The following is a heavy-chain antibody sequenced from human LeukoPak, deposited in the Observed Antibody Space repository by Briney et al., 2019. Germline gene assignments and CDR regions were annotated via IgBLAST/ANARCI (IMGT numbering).Heavy chain of an antibody. CDR2: ISSSGSTI. CDR3: ACGSGSFYYYYGMDV. V-gene: IGHV3-48*03. J-gene: IGHJ6*04. CDR1: GFTLSSYE. D-gene: IGHD3-10*01. Sequence: GGSLRLSCAASGFTLSSYEMNWVRQAPGKGLEWVSYISSSGSTIYYADSVKGRFTISRDNAKNSLYLQMNSLRAEDTAVYYCACGSGSFYYYYGMDVWGKGTTVTVSS.